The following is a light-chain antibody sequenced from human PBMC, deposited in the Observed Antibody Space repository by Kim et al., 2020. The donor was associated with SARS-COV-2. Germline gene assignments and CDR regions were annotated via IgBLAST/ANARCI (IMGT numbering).Light chain of an antibody. CDR3: QQRSNWYS. Sequence: LSLSPGERATLSCRASQSVSSYLAWYQQKPGQAPRLLIYDASNRATGIPARFSGSGSGTDFTLTISSQEPEDFAVYYCQQRSNWYSFGQGTKLEI. V-gene: IGKV3-11*01. CDR2: DAS. J-gene: IGKJ2*03. CDR1: QSVSSY.